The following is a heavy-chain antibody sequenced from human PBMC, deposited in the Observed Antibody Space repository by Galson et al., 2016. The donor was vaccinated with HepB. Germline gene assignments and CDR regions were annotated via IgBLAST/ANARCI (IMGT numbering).Heavy chain of an antibody. CDR2: ISSDGSEK. J-gene: IGHJ4*02. V-gene: IGHV3-30*18. Sequence: SLRLSCAASGFTFSSFGIHWVRQAPGKGLEWVAVISSDGSEKYYGDSVKGRLTISRDNSENTVYLQMNSLRAEDTAVYFCAKNASSFYSHAGEYYHAGGYFDFWGQGALVTVSS. CDR1: GFTFSSFG. CDR3: AKNASSFYSHAGEYYHAGGYFDF. D-gene: IGHD3-22*01.